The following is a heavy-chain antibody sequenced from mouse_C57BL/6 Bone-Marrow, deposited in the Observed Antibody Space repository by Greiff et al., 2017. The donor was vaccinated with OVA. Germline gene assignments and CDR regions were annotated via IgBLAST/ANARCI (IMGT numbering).Heavy chain of an antibody. Sequence: VQLQQSGPELVKPGASVKISCKASGYSFTGYYMNWVKQSPEKSLEWIGEINPGTGGTTYNQKFKAKATLTVDKSSSTAYMQLKSLTSEDSAVYYCARWDYWGQGTTLTVSS. CDR1: GYSFTGYY. J-gene: IGHJ2*01. CDR2: INPGTGGT. V-gene: IGHV1-42*01. CDR3: ARWDY.